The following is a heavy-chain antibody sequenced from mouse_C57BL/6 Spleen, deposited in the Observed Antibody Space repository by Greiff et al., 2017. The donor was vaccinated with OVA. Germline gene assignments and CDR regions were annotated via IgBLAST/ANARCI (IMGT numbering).Heavy chain of an antibody. CDR2: INPGSGGT. J-gene: IGHJ2*01. CDR1: GYAFTNYL. CDR3: ARSGGSYSNGFDD. V-gene: IGHV1-54*01. D-gene: IGHD2-5*01. Sequence: QVQLQQSGAELVRPGTSVKVSCKASGYAFTNYLIEWVKQRPGQGLEWIGVINPGSGGTNYNEKFKGKATLTADKSSSTAYMQLSSLTSEDSAVYFCARSGGSYSNGFDDWGQGTTLTVSS.